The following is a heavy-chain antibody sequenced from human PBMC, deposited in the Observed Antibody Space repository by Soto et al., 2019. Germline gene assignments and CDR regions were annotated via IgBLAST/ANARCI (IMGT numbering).Heavy chain of an antibody. CDR3: ARAPYYYDSSGYWAY. CDR2: ISSSSSYI. Sequence: GGSLRLSCAASGFTFSSYAMHWVRQAPGKGLEWVSSISSSSSYIYYADSVKGRFTISRDNAKNSLYLQMNSLRAEDTAVYYCARAPYYYDSSGYWAYWGQGTLVTSPQ. D-gene: IGHD3-22*01. V-gene: IGHV3-21*01. J-gene: IGHJ4*02. CDR1: GFTFSSYA.